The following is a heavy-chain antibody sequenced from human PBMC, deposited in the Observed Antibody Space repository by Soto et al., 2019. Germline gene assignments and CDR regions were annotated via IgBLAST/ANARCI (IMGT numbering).Heavy chain of an antibody. CDR3: ARSLGYSWSDWFDP. CDR2: ISTYNGNT. D-gene: IGHD6-13*01. CDR1: GYTFTTYG. V-gene: IGHV1-18*01. J-gene: IGHJ5*02. Sequence: QVQLVQSGAEVRKPGASVKVSCKASGYTFTTYGITWVRQARGQGLEWMGWISTYNGNTNYEQKLQGRVTMTTDTSTSTAYMELRKLRSDDTAVYYCARSLGYSWSDWFDPWCQGTLVTVSS.